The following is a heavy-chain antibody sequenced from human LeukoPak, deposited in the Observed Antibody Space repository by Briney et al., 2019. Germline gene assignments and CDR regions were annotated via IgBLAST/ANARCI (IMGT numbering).Heavy chain of an antibody. Sequence: ASETLSLTCAVYSGSLSGYYWSWIRQSPGKGLEWIGEINHSGSTNYNPSLKSRVTISVDTSMIYFSLRLSSVTAADTAVYYCARGRVAATSVTGYWGLGTLVTVSS. CDR3: ARGRVAATSVTGY. CDR2: INHSGST. V-gene: IGHV4-34*01. D-gene: IGHD2-15*01. J-gene: IGHJ4*02. CDR1: SGSLSGYY.